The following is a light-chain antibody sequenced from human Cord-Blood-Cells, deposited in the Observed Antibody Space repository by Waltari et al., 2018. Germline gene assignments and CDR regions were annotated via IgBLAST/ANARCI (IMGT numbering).Light chain of an antibody. Sequence: QSVLTQPPSASGTPGQRVTISRSGRSSNIGSIVVYWYQQLPGTAPKLLIYRNNQRPSGVPDRFSGSKSGTSASLAISGLRSEDEADYYCAAWDDSLSGWVFGGGTKLTVL. V-gene: IGLV1-47*01. CDR1: SSNIGSIV. J-gene: IGLJ3*02. CDR3: AAWDDSLSGWV. CDR2: RNN.